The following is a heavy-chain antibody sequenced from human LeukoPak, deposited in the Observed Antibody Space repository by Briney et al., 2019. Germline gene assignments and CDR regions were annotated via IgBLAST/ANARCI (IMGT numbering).Heavy chain of an antibody. Sequence: GGSLRLSCAASGFTFKNYWMHWVRQAPGKGPVWVSRINDDGSGTSYADSVKGRFTISRDDAKSTLYLQMNSLRAEDTAVYYCVRGGASTWSWGQGTLVTVSS. V-gene: IGHV3-74*01. D-gene: IGHD2-15*01. CDR2: INDDGSGT. CDR3: VRGGASTWS. J-gene: IGHJ5*02. CDR1: GFTFKNYW.